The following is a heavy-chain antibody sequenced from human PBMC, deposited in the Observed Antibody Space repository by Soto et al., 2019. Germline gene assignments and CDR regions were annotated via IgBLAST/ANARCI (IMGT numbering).Heavy chain of an antibody. J-gene: IGHJ4*02. D-gene: IGHD4-4*01. CDR1: GGSFSGYY. CDR3: ARGTTVRATY. CDR2: INHSGST. V-gene: IGHV4-34*01. Sequence: SETLSLTCAVYGGSFSGYYWSWIRQPPGKGLEWIGEINHSGSTNYNPSLKSRVTISVDTSKNQFSLKLSSVTAADPAVYYCARGTTVRATYWGQGTLVTVSS.